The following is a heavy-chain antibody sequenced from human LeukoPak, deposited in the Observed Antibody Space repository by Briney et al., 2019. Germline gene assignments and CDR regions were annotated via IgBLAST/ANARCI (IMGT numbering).Heavy chain of an antibody. D-gene: IGHD1-1*01. CDR1: GYSISSGYY. CDR2: IYHSGST. Sequence: SETLSLTCAVSGYSISSGYYWGWIRQPPGKGLEWIGSIYHSGSTYYNPSLKSRVTISVDTSKNQFSLKLSSVTAADTAVYYCARAGTAFPDYWGQGTLVTVSS. V-gene: IGHV4-38-2*01. CDR3: ARAGTAFPDY. J-gene: IGHJ4*02.